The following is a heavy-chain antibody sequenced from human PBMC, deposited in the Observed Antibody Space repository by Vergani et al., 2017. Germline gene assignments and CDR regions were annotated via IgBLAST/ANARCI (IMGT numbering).Heavy chain of an antibody. CDR3: ARGKEFGVVMTFDY. J-gene: IGHJ4*02. CDR1: GGSISSGSYY. CDR2: IYTSGST. D-gene: IGHD3-3*01. Sequence: QVQLQESGPGLVKPSQTLSLTCTVSGGSISSGSYYWSWIRQPAGKGLEWIGRIYTSGSTNYNPSLKSRVTISVDTSKNQFSLKLSSVTAADTAVYYCARGKEFGVVMTFDYWGQGTLVTVSS. V-gene: IGHV4-61*02.